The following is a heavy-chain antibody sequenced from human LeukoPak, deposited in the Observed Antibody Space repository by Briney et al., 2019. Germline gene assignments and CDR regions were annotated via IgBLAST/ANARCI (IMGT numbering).Heavy chain of an antibody. J-gene: IGHJ4*02. CDR3: ARVTGYMIEDYFDY. V-gene: IGHV4-39*07. D-gene: IGHD3-22*01. CDR1: GGSTSSSSYY. Sequence: SETLSLTCTVSGGSTSSSSYYWGLIRQPPGKGLEWIGSIYYSGSTYYNPSLKSRVTISVDTSKNQFSLKLRSVTAADTAVYYCARVTGYMIEDYFDYWGQGTLVTVSS. CDR2: IYYSGST.